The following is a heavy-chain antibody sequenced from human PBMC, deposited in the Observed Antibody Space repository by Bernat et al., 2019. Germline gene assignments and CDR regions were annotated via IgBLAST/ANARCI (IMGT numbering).Heavy chain of an antibody. D-gene: IGHD3-22*01. CDR3: ARERHKKYYYDSSGYYQYNYFDY. CDR2: ISSSGSTI. J-gene: IGHJ4*02. Sequence: QVQLVESGGGLVKPGGSLRLSCAASGFTFSDYYMSWIRQAPGKGLEWVSYISSSGSTIYYADSVKGRFTISRDNAKNSLYLQMNSLRAEDTAVYYCARERHKKYYYDSSGYYQYNYFDYWGQGTLVTVSS. V-gene: IGHV3-11*01. CDR1: GFTFSDYY.